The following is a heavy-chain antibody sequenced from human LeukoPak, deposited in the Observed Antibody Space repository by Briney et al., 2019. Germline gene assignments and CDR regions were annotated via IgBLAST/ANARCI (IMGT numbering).Heavy chain of an antibody. CDR1: AFTFSSFA. V-gene: IGHV3-23*01. CDR2: ISGAGGST. Sequence: PGGSLRLSCAASAFTFSSFAMSWVRQAPGKGLESVSLISGAGGSTYYADSVKGRFTISRDNSKNTLYLQMNSLRAEDTAVYYCARDRGCSSTSCYTAPFDYWGQGTLVTVSS. J-gene: IGHJ4*02. D-gene: IGHD2-2*02. CDR3: ARDRGCSSTSCYTAPFDY.